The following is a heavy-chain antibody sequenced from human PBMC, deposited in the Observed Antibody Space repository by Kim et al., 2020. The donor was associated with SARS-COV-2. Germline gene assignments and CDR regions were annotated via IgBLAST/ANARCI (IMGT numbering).Heavy chain of an antibody. J-gene: IGHJ4*01. CDR3: VRGGADSTWFFYEN. Sequence: GGSLRLSCVGSGFTFDNCDMTWVRQAPGKGLEWVSVISISGASTYYADSVRGRFTISRDNPKNTLYLQMNSLRVEDTALYYCVRGGADSTWFFYENWGHGTLVTVSS. CDR2: ISISGAST. D-gene: IGHD6-13*01. V-gene: IGHV3-23*01. CDR1: GFTFDNCD.